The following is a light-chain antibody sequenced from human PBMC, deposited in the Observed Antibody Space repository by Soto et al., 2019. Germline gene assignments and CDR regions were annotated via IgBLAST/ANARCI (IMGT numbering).Light chain of an antibody. CDR3: QNHHN. CDR2: DAS. V-gene: IGKV3-11*01. Sequence: DIVLTQSPATLSLSPGERATLSCRASKSVSRDFACYQQKPDQAPRLLIYDASNRATGNPARFSGRGSGTDFTLTINSRQPEDFAFYYCQNHHNFGPGTKLDFK. CDR1: KSVSRD. J-gene: IGKJ3*01.